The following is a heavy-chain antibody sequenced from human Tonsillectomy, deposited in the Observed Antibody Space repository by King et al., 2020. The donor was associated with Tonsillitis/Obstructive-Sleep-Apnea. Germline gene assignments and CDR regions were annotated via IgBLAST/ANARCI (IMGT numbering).Heavy chain of an antibody. CDR3: TRGYCSSTSCYHFYY. CDR1: GFTFGDYA. J-gene: IGHJ4*02. Sequence: EVQLVESGGGLVQPGRSLRLSCTASGFTFGDYAMSWVRQAPGKGLEWVGFIRSKAYGGTTEYAASVKGRFTISRDDSKSISYLQMNSLKTEDTAVYYCTRGYCSSTSCYHFYYWGQGTLVTVSS. D-gene: IGHD2-2*01. CDR2: IRSKAYGGTT. V-gene: IGHV3-49*04.